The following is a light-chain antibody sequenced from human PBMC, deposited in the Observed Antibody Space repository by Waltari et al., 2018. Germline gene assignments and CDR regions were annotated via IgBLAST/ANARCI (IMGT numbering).Light chain of an antibody. CDR3: CSYASSSPRLI. CDR1: YSNVGSYDL. CDR2: EVL. Sequence: QSALTQPASVSGSLGQSISISCSGTYSNVGSYDLFSWYHQRPGDAPKLLIYEVLKRPSGISNRFSGSKSGNAASLTISALQPEDEGTYYCCSYASSSPRLIFGGGTELSVL. J-gene: IGLJ2*01. V-gene: IGLV2-23*02.